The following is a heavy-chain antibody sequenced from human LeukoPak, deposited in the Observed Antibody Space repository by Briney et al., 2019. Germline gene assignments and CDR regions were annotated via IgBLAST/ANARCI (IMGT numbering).Heavy chain of an antibody. J-gene: IGHJ4*02. CDR2: ITTSSAYI. CDR1: GFTFSTYN. D-gene: IGHD3-9*01. Sequence: PGGSLRLSRAASGFTFSTYNMNWVRQAPGKGLEWVSAITTSSAYIYYADSVRGRFTISRDNAKNSLYLQMNSLRAEDTAVYYCARCVETRGILRYFDWLLSGSDYWGQGTLVTVSS. V-gene: IGHV3-21*01. CDR3: ARCVETRGILRYFDWLLSGSDY.